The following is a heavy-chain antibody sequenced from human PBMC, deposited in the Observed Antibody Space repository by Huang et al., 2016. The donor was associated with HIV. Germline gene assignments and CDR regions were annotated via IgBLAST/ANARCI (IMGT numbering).Heavy chain of an antibody. CDR3: ARNYYDNVDWYFDL. J-gene: IGHJ2*01. CDR2: IHYSGST. D-gene: IGHD3-22*01. Sequence: QVQLQESGPGLVKPSETLSLTCTVFGGSINSYYWSWIRQPPGKGLEWIGYIHYSGSTIYNPSLKGRVTISVDTSKNQFSLKLSSVTAADTAMYYCARNYYDNVDWYFDLWGRGTLVTVSS. CDR1: GGSINSYY. V-gene: IGHV4-59*01.